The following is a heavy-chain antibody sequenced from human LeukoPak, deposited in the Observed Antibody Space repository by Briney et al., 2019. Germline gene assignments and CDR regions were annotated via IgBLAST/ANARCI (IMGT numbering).Heavy chain of an antibody. J-gene: IGHJ4*02. CDR1: GYTFTRHY. D-gene: IGHD6-13*01. CDR2: SNPYNGGT. V-gene: IGHV1-2*02. Sequence: ASVKVSCEASGYTFTRHYIHWVRQAPGQGLEWMGWSNPYNGGTNYLQKFRGRVTLTRDTSISTAYMVVTRLTSDDTAVYYCARGGIRGIEAELDYWGQGTLLTVS. CDR3: ARGGIRGIEAELDY.